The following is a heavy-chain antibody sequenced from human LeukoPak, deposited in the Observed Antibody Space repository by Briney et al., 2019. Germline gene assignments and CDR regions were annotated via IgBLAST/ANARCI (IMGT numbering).Heavy chain of an antibody. CDR2: ISSSSSYI. CDR3: AREVGSSFGAFDI. J-gene: IGHJ3*02. Sequence: PGGSLRLSCAASGFTFDDYAMHWVRQAPGKGLEWVSSISSSSSYIYYADSVKGRFTISRDNSKNTLYLQMNSLRAEDTAVYYCAREVGSSFGAFDIWGQGTMVTVSS. V-gene: IGHV3-21*01. D-gene: IGHD6-13*01. CDR1: GFTFDDYA.